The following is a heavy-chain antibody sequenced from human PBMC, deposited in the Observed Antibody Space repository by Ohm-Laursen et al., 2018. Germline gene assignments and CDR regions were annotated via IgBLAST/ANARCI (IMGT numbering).Heavy chain of an antibody. J-gene: IGHJ4*02. V-gene: IGHV1-46*01. CDR3: ARSVDYGDPFDY. Sequence: GSSVKVSCKSSGYTFTSYYMHWVRQAPGQGLEWMGIINPSGGSTSYAQKFQGRVTMTRDTSKSTVYMELSSLRSEDTAVYYCARSVDYGDPFDYWGQGTLVTVSS. CDR1: GYTFTSYY. D-gene: IGHD4-17*01. CDR2: INPSGGST.